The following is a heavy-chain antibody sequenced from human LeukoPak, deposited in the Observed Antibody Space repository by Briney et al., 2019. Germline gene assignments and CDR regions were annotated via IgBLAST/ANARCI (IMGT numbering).Heavy chain of an antibody. V-gene: IGHV4-31*03. J-gene: IGHJ4*02. CDR2: IYYSGGT. D-gene: IGHD4-17*01. Sequence: SETLSLTCTVSGGSISSGGYYWSWIRQHPGKGLEWIGYIYYSGGTYYNPSLKSRVTISVDTSKNQFSLKLSSVTAADTAVYYCARDSRRGDYDYWGQGTLVTVSS. CDR1: GGSISSGGYY. CDR3: ARDSRRGDYDY.